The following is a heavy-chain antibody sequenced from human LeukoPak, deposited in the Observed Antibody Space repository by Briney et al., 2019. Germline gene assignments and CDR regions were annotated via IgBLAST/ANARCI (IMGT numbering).Heavy chain of an antibody. J-gene: IGHJ4*02. Sequence: SETLSLTCAGYGGSFSGYYWNWIRQPPGKGLDWIGEIIQSGNTYYNPSLNSRVTVSLDTSKNQFSLKLTSVTAADTAVYYCTRGPRFGYPGYWGQGTLVTVSS. D-gene: IGHD3-10*01. CDR1: GGSFSGYY. V-gene: IGHV4-34*01. CDR3: TRGPRFGYPGY. CDR2: IIQSGNT.